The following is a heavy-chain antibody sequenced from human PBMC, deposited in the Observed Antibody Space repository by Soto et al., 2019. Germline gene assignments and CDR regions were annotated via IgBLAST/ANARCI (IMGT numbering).Heavy chain of an antibody. D-gene: IGHD6-13*01. J-gene: IGHJ5*02. V-gene: IGHV4-4*07. Sequence: LSLTCTVSGGSISSYYWSWIRQPAGKGLEWIGRIYTSGSTNYNPSLKSRVTMSVDTSKNQFSLKLSSVTAADTAVYYCARGVSSSWYGTPGWFDPWGQGTLVTVSS. CDR3: ARGVSSSWYGTPGWFDP. CDR1: GGSISSYY. CDR2: IYTSGST.